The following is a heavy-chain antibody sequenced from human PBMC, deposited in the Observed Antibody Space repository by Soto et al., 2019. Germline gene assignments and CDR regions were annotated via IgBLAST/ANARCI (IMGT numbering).Heavy chain of an antibody. V-gene: IGHV4-31*03. D-gene: IGHD6-6*01. CDR1: GGSISSGGYY. J-gene: IGHJ5*02. CDR2: IYYSGST. Sequence: QVQLQESGPGLVKPSQTLSLTCTVSGGSISSGGYYWGWIRHHPGKGLEWIWYIYYSGSTYYNRALESRVTRPVDTSKNQISRRLRSVTAADTAVYCCAKRRYSSSSNWFHPWGQGNLVTVSS. CDR3: AKRRYSSSSNWFHP.